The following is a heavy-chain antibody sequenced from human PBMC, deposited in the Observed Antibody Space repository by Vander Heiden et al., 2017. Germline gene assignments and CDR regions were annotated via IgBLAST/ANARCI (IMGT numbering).Heavy chain of an antibody. CDR3: AKDTSGYFDAFDM. V-gene: IGHV3-9*01. D-gene: IGHD3-22*01. Sequence: EVQVVESGGGLVQPGRSLRLSCVATSFTIDDYAMHWVRQAPGKGLEWVSGINWNSGNIDYADSVRGRFTISRDNAKNSLYLQMTSLRAEDTALYFCAKDTSGYFDAFDMWGQGTMVIVSS. J-gene: IGHJ3*02. CDR1: SFTIDDYA. CDR2: INWNSGNI.